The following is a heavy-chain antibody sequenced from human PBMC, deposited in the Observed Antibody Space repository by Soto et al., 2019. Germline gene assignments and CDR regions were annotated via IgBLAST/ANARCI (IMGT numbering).Heavy chain of an antibody. CDR1: GGSISSYY. CDR2: IYYSGST. CDR3: ERPQYSSSWDDAFDI. D-gene: IGHD6-13*01. Sequence: QVQLQESGPGLVKPSETLSLTCTVSGGSISSYYWSWIRQPPGKGLEWIGYIYYSGSTNYNPSLKSRVTISVDTSKNQFSLKLRSVTAADTAVYYCERPQYSSSWDDAFDIWGQGTMVTVSS. V-gene: IGHV4-59*08. J-gene: IGHJ3*02.